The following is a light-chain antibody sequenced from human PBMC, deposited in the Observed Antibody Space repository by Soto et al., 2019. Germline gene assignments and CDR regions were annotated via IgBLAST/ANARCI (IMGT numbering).Light chain of an antibody. CDR1: NIGRKS. J-gene: IGLJ2*01. V-gene: IGLV3-21*04. CDR3: QVWYSSSDHVV. Sequence: SYELTQPPSVSVAPGKTARITCGGNNIGRKSVHWYQQKPGQAPVLVIYYDSDRPSGIPERFSGSNSGNTATLTISRVEAGDEADYYCQVWYSSSDHVVFGGGTKVTVL. CDR2: YDS.